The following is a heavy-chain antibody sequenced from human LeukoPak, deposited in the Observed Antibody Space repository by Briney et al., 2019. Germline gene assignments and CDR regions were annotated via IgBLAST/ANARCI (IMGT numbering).Heavy chain of an antibody. D-gene: IGHD3-9*01. CDR1: GGSISNVY. CDR3: ARASPNYDVMTGYFDY. Sequence: PSETLSLTCTVSGGSISNVYWGWIRQPPGKGLGWIGYIYYSWSTNYNPSLRSRVTISVDTSKNQFSLKLSSVTAADTAVYYCARASPNYDVMTGYFDYWGQGTLVTVSS. V-gene: IGHV4-59*01. CDR2: IYYSWST. J-gene: IGHJ4*02.